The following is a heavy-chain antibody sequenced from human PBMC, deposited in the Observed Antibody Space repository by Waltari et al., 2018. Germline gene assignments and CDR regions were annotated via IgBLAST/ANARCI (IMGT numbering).Heavy chain of an antibody. CDR3: AGYDSSGYYYGRLFDY. CDR2: IIPIFGTA. Sequence: QVQLVQSGAEVKKPGSSVKVSCKASGGTFSSYAISWVRQAPGQGLEWMGGIIPIFGTANYAQKFQGRVTSTADKSTSTAYMELSSLRSEDTAVYYCAGYDSSGYYYGRLFDYWGQGTLVTVSS. D-gene: IGHD3-22*01. CDR1: GGTFSSYA. V-gene: IGHV1-69*14. J-gene: IGHJ4*02.